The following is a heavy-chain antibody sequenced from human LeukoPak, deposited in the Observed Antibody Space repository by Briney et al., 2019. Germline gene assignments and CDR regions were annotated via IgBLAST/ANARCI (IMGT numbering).Heavy chain of an antibody. V-gene: IGHV3-23*01. D-gene: IGHD3-22*01. J-gene: IGHJ4*02. CDR2: ISDSGGRT. CDR1: GITLSNYG. CDR3: AKRGVVIRVILVGFHKEAYYFDS. Sequence: GGSLRLSCAVSGITLSNYGMSWVRQAPGKGLEWVAGISDSGGRTNYADSVKGRFTISRDNPKNTLYLQMNSLRAEDTAVYFCAKRGVVIRVILVGFHKEAYYFDSWGQGALVNVSS.